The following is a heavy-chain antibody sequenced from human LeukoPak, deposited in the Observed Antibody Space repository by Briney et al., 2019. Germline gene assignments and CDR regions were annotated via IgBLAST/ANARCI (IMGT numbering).Heavy chain of an antibody. V-gene: IGHV4-34*01. J-gene: IGHJ4*02. CDR3: ARVSLGYSSSWYSY. D-gene: IGHD6-13*01. Sequence: SETLSLTCAVYGGSFSAYYWSWIRQPPGKGLEWIGEINHSGSTNYNPSLKSRVTISVDTSKNQFSLKLSSVTAADTAVYYCARVSLGYSSSWYSYWGQGTLVTVSS. CDR2: INHSGST. CDR1: GGSFSAYY.